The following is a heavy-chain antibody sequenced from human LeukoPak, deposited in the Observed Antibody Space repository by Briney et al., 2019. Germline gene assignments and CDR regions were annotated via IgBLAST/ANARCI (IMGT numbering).Heavy chain of an antibody. V-gene: IGHV4-39*07. CDR3: ARILLWFGELGWFDP. CDR1: GGSISSSSYY. D-gene: IGHD3-10*01. CDR2: IYYSGST. Sequence: SETLSLTCTVSGGSISSSSYYWGWIRQPPGKGLEWIGSIYYSGSTYYNPSLKSRVTISVDTSKNQFSLKLSSVTAADTAVYYCARILLWFGELGWFDPWGQGTLVTVSS. J-gene: IGHJ5*02.